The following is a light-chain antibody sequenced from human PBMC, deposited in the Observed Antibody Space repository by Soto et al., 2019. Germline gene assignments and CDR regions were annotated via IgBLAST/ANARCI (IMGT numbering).Light chain of an antibody. CDR1: QGISSY. CDR2: AAS. Sequence: DIQMTQSPSSLSASVGDRVTITCRASQGISSYLAWYQQKPGKVPKLLIYAASTLQSGVPSRFSGSGSGTDFTLTISSLQPEDVATYCCQKCDSAPLTFGGGTKVEIK. V-gene: IGKV1-27*01. J-gene: IGKJ4*01. CDR3: QKCDSAPLT.